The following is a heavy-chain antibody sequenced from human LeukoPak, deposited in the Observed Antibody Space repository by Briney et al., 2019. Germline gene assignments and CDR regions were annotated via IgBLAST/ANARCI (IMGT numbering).Heavy chain of an antibody. Sequence: SQTLSLTCTVSGGSINSGSYYWSWIRQPAGKGLEWIGRIYTSGSTNYNPSLKSRVTISVDTSKNQFSLKLSSVTAADTAVYYCARAARAAPDAFDIWGQGTMVTVS. V-gene: IGHV4-61*02. CDR1: GGSINSGSYY. CDR3: ARAARAAPDAFDI. J-gene: IGHJ3*02. CDR2: IYTSGST.